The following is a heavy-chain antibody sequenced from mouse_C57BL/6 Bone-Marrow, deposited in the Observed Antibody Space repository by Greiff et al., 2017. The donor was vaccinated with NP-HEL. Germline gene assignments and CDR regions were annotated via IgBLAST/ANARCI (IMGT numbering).Heavy chain of an antibody. CDR1: GYTFTSYW. D-gene: IGHD2-2*01. V-gene: IGHV1-59*01. Sequence: QVQLQQPGAELVRPGTSVKLSCKASGYTFTSYWMHWVKQRPGQGLEWIGVIDPSDSYTNYNQKFKGKATLTVDTSSSTAYMQLSSLTSEDSAVYYCARIYYGYSYYFDYWGQGTTLTVSS. J-gene: IGHJ2*01. CDR3: ARIYYGYSYYFDY. CDR2: IDPSDSYT.